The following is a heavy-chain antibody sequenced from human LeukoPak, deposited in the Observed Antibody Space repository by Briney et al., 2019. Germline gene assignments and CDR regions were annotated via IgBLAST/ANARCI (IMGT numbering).Heavy chain of an antibody. CDR3: ANTVTYYFDY. CDR1: GFTFSPYA. D-gene: IGHD4-17*01. J-gene: IGHJ4*02. CDR2: VSHSGSRT. V-gene: IGHV3-23*01. Sequence: PGGSLRLSCAASGFTFSPYAMSWVRQAPGKGLEWVSSVSHSGSRTYYVDSVKGRFTISRDNAKNMLYLRMDSLRADDTALYYCANTVTYYFDYWGQGTLVTVSS.